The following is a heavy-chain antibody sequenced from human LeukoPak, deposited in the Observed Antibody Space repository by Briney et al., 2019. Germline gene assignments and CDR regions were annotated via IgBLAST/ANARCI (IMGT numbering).Heavy chain of an antibody. D-gene: IGHD4-23*01. Sequence: GGSLRLSRAASGITFSKACRTWVGQAPGRGGEWVGRINSKTDGATTDYAPPVTGRLTISRDDSTNTMYLPMNSLKTEATAVYYCATFWATTVVSGASWGQGTLVTVYS. J-gene: IGHJ5*02. CDR3: ATFWATTVVSGAS. CDR1: GITFSKAC. CDR2: INSKTDGATT. V-gene: IGHV3-15*01.